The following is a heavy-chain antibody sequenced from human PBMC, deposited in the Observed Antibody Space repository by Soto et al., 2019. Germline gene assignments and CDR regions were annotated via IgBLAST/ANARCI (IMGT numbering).Heavy chain of an antibody. Sequence: GGSLRLSCAASGFTFRSFGMHWIRQAPGKGLEWVALISYDGTNKYYADSVRGRFTISRDNSKNTLYLEMNTLRVEDTAVSYCAKVLPATGIEGGGDAFDIWGQGTMVTVSS. V-gene: IGHV3-30*18. D-gene: IGHD1-26*01. CDR1: GFTFRSFG. J-gene: IGHJ3*02. CDR2: ISYDGTNK. CDR3: AKVLPATGIEGGGDAFDI.